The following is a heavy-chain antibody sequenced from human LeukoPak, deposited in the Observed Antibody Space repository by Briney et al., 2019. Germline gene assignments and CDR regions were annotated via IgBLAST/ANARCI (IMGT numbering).Heavy chain of an antibody. D-gene: IGHD3-22*01. CDR1: GGTFSSYA. CDR2: IIPIFGTA. CDR3: ASHYDSSGYYWA. V-gene: IGHV1-69*05. Sequence: SVKVSCKASGGTFSSYAISWVRQAPGQGLEWMGRIIPIFGTANYAQKFQGRVTITTDESTSTAYMELSSLRSEDTAVYYCASHYDSSGYYWAWGQGTLVTVSS. J-gene: IGHJ5*02.